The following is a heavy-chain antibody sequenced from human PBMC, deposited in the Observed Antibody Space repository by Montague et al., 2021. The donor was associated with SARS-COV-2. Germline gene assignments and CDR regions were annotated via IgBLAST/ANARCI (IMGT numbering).Heavy chain of an antibody. CDR3: AKDWSAASAGASKYLEY. Sequence: SLRLSCAASGFTFSSYGMHWVRQSPGKGLEWVATISHDGGSEHSADSVKGRFTISRDNSKSTVYLQMNGLRGEDTAVYYCAKDWSAASAGASKYLEYWAQGNWAPVPQ. CDR1: GFTFSSYG. J-gene: IGHJ4*02. CDR2: ISHDGGSE. D-gene: IGHD6-13*01. V-gene: IGHV3-30*18.